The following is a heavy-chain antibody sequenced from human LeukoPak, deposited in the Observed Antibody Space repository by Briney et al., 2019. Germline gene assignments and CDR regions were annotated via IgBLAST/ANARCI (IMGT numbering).Heavy chain of an antibody. D-gene: IGHD6-19*01. V-gene: IGHV4-39*07. J-gene: IGHJ4*02. CDR3: ARDSSSRYSSGWSASPFDY. CDR1: GGSIRNSNYY. CDR2: IYTTGST. Sequence: PSETLSLTCTVSGGSIRNSNYYWGWIRQPPGKGLEWIGRIYTTGSTNYNPSLKSRVTMSVDTSKNQFSLKLSSVTAADTAVYYCARDSSSRYSSGWSASPFDYWGQGTLVTVSS.